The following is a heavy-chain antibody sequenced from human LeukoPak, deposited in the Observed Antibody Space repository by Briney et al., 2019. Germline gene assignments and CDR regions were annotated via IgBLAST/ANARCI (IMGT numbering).Heavy chain of an antibody. CDR3: ARSAPPGYCSGGSCYGGAFDY. V-gene: IGHV4-38-2*02. Sequence: SETLSLTCTVSGYSISSGNYWDWIRQPPGKGLEWIGSIYHSGSTYYNPSLKSRVTISVDTSKNQFSLKLSSVTAADTAVYYCARSAPPGYCSGGSCYGGAFDYWGQGTLVTVSS. J-gene: IGHJ4*02. CDR2: IYHSGST. D-gene: IGHD2-15*01. CDR1: GYSISSGNY.